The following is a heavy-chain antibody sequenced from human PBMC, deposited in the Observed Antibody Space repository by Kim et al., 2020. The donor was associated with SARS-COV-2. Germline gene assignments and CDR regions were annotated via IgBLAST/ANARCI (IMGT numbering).Heavy chain of an antibody. J-gene: IGHJ4*02. CDR3: ARSRYYGSGSPPGY. Sequence: GGSLRLSCAASGFTFSSYDMHWVRQATGKGLEWVSAIGTAGDTYYPGSVKGRFTISRENAKNSLYLQMNSLRAGDTAVYYCARSRYYGSGSPPGYWGQGTLVTVS. D-gene: IGHD3-10*01. CDR2: IGTAGDT. CDR1: GFTFSSYD. V-gene: IGHV3-13*04.